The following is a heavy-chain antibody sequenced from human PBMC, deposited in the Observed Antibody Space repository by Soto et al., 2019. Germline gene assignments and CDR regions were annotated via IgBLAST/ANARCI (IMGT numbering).Heavy chain of an antibody. J-gene: IGHJ4*02. CDR1: GYTFTSYD. CDR3: ARAWGPPRGSIRYPDY. V-gene: IGHV1-8*01. D-gene: IGHD3-9*01. CDR2: MNPSNGNT. Sequence: ASVKVSCKASGYTFTSYDINWVRQATGQGLEWMGWMNPSNGNTEYAQKFQGRVTMTRNTSTSTAYMELSSLRSEDTAVYYCARAWGPPRGSIRYPDYWGQGTLVTVSS.